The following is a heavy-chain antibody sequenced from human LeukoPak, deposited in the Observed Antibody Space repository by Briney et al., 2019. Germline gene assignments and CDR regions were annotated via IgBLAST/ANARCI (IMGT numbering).Heavy chain of an antibody. D-gene: IGHD4-11*01. J-gene: IGHJ4*02. CDR3: VRDRETTVTTLDF. Sequence: GGSLRLSCAASGFIFTSYWMDWVRQVPGERQLWVSRISGDGSSTTYADYVQGRFTITRDNAKNTLYLQMSSLRAKDTAVYYCVRDRETTVTTLDFWGQGTVVTVSS. CDR2: ISGDGSST. V-gene: IGHV3-74*03. CDR1: GFIFTSYW.